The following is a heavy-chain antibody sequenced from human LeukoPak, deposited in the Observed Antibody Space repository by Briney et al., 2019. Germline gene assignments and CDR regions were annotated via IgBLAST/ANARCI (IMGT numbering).Heavy chain of an antibody. CDR1: GFTFSNFV. CDR2: TKEDGSEK. V-gene: IGHV3-7*05. D-gene: IGHD3-16*01. CDR3: ARHGNYDFDY. Sequence: GGSLRLSCAASGFTFSNFVMSWVRQAPGKGLEWVAKTKEDGSEKYYVDSVKGRFTISRDNANNSLYLQMNSLRAEDTAVYYCARHGNYDFDYWGQGTLVTVSS. J-gene: IGHJ4*02.